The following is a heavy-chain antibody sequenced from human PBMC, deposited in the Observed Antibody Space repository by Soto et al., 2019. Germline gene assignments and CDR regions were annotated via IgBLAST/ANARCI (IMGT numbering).Heavy chain of an antibody. Sequence: ASVKVSCKASGYTFTSYDINWVRQATGQGLEWMGWMNPNSGNTGYAQKFQGRVTMTRNTSISTAYMELSSLRSEDTAVYYCARPKDYLGELYTQAFDIWGQGTMVTVSS. V-gene: IGHV1-8*01. D-gene: IGHD3-16*01. CDR1: GYTFTSYD. CDR2: MNPNSGNT. CDR3: ARPKDYLGELYTQAFDI. J-gene: IGHJ3*02.